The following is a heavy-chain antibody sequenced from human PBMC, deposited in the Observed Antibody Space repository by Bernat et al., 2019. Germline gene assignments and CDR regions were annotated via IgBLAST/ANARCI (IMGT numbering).Heavy chain of an antibody. CDR1: GGSISSSSYY. CDR3: AGCSQTTYYDFWSGYRDTYNWFDP. Sequence: QLQLQESGPGLVKPSETLSLTCTVSGGSISSSSYYWGWIRQPPGKGLEWIGSIYYSGSTYYNPSLKSRVTISVDTSKNQFSLKLSSVTAADTAVYYCAGCSQTTYYDFWSGYRDTYNWFDPWGQGTLVTVSS. D-gene: IGHD3-3*01. CDR2: IYYSGST. V-gene: IGHV4-39*01. J-gene: IGHJ5*02.